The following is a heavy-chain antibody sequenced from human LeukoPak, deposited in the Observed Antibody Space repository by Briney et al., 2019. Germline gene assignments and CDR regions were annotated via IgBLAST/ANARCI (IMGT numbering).Heavy chain of an antibody. CDR3: ARPTVTITFSLDY. CDR2: KNPNSGNT. Sequence: ASVKVSFKASGYPFTSYDINWVRPATGQGIEWMGWKNPNSGNTGYAQKFQGRVTMTRNTSISTANMELSSLRSEDTSVYYCARPTVTITFSLDYWGQGTLVTVSS. D-gene: IGHD4-17*01. CDR1: GYPFTSYD. V-gene: IGHV1-8*01. J-gene: IGHJ4*02.